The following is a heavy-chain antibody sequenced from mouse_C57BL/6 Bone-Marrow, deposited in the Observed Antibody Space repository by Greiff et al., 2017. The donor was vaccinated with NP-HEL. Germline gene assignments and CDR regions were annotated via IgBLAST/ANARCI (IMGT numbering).Heavy chain of an antibody. CDR3: TREGPDGPYAMDY. J-gene: IGHJ4*01. CDR1: GFTFSSYA. CDR2: ISSGGDYI. Sequence: EVQLQESGEGLVKPGGSLKLSCAASGFTFSSYAMSWVRQTPEKRLEWVAYISSGGDYIYYADTVKGRFTISRDNARNTLYLQMSSLKSEDTAMYYCTREGPDGPYAMDYWGQGTSVTVSS. V-gene: IGHV5-9-1*02. D-gene: IGHD2-3*01.